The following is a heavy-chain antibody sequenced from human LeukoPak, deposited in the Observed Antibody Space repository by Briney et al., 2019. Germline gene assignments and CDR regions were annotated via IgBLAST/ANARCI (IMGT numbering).Heavy chain of an antibody. V-gene: IGHV3-23*01. D-gene: IGHD2-2*01. Sequence: PGRSLRLSCAASGFTFSSYAMSWVRQAPGKGLEWVSTISGSGDSTYYADSVKGRFTISSDNSKNTLYLQMDGLRAEDTAVYYCVRYCSSTSCYARPIFDYWGQGTLVTVSS. CDR1: GFTFSSYA. J-gene: IGHJ4*02. CDR3: VRYCSSTSCYARPIFDY. CDR2: ISGSGDST.